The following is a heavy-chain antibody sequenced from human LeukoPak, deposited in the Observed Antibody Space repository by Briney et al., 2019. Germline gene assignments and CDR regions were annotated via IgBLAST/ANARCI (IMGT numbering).Heavy chain of an antibody. CDR1: GFTFTDFY. CDR2: ITNSGTTI. D-gene: IGHD3-9*01. J-gene: IGHJ1*01. V-gene: IGHV3-11*01. CDR3: ARDGHYDILTGYFQD. Sequence: PGGSLRLSCAASGFTFTDFYMSWIRQAPGKGLEWVSYITNSGTTIYYADSVKGRFTISRDNAKNSLYLQMNSLRAEDTAVYYCARDGHYDILTGYFQDWGQGTLVTVSS.